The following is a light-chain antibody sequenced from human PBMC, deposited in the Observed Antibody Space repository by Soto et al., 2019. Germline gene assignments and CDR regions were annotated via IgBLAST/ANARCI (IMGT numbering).Light chain of an antibody. Sequence: EIVLTQSPATLSLSPGERATLSCRASQTVRNNLAWYQQRPGQAPRLLIYDASSRATGIPARFSGSGSGTDFTLTISSLEPEDFATYYCQHYNSYSEAFGQGTKVELK. V-gene: IGKV3-11*01. CDR1: QTVRNN. CDR3: QHYNSYSEA. J-gene: IGKJ1*01. CDR2: DAS.